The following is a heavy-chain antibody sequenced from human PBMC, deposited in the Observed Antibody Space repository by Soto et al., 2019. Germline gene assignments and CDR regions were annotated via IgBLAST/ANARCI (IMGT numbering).Heavy chain of an antibody. D-gene: IGHD2-15*01. Sequence: GSLRLSCAASGFSFSNYGMHWVRQAPGKGLEWVAVISYDGSNTTFADSLKGRFIISRDNSKNTLFLQINGLRVEDTAVYYCAKESGCVGASCYLGWFDPWGQRTLVPVSS. CDR3: AKESGCVGASCYLGWFDP. J-gene: IGHJ5*02. CDR1: GFSFSNYG. CDR2: ISYDGSNT. V-gene: IGHV3-30*18.